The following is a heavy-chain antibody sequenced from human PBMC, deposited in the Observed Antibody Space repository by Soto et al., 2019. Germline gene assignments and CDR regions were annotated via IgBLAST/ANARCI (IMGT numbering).Heavy chain of an antibody. CDR2: IWYDGSNK. D-gene: IGHD1-1*01. Sequence: QVQLVESGGGVVQPGRSLRLSCAASGFTFSSYGMHWVRQAPGKGLEWVAVIWYDGSNKYYADSVKGRFTISRDNSKNTLYLQMNSLIAEDTAVYYCARDPGTWLDVWGKGTTVTVSS. J-gene: IGHJ6*04. CDR3: ARDPGTWLDV. CDR1: GFTFSSYG. V-gene: IGHV3-33*01.